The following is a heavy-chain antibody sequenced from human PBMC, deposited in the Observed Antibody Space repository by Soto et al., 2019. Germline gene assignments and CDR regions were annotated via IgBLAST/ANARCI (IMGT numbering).Heavy chain of an antibody. CDR3: ARTDYLFSTLTYYFDY. J-gene: IGHJ4*02. Sequence: ASVKVSWKASGYTFTGYYVNWARQAPGQGREWMGWINPDNGVPNYAQKFQGRVTLSRDTSINTAYMELSRLTSDDTAMYYCARTDYLFSTLTYYFDYWGQGXLVTVSS. CDR2: INPDNGVP. D-gene: IGHD3-16*01. CDR1: GYTFTGYY. V-gene: IGHV1-2*02.